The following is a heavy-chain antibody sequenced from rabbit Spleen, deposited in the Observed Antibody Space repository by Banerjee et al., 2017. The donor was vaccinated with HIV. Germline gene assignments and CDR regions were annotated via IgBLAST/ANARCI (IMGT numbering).Heavy chain of an antibody. CDR1: GFSFSSSYY. CDR3: AKDAGSGHYIDAYFDL. Sequence: QEQLVESGGDLVQPEGSLTLTCTASGFSFSSSYYMCWVRQAPGKGLTWIACINVITGKAVYASWAKGRFTMSRTSSTTVTLQMTGLTAADTATYFCAKDAGSGHYIDAYFDLWARAPWSPS. V-gene: IGHV1S45*01. CDR2: INVITGKA. D-gene: IGHD8-1*01. J-gene: IGHJ4*01.